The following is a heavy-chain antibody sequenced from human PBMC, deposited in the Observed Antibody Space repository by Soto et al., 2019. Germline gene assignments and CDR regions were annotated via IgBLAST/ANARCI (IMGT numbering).Heavy chain of an antibody. CDR1: GFTFSSSG. CDR3: ATDCVWGSYRSYYFDY. V-gene: IGHV3-33*01. D-gene: IGHD3-16*02. J-gene: IGHJ4*02. Sequence: SLRLSCAASGFTFSSSGMHWVRQAPGKGLEWVAVIWYDGSNKYYADCVKGRFTISRDNSKNTLYLQMNSLRAEDTAVYYCATDCVWGSYRSYYFDYWGQGTLVTVSS. CDR2: IWYDGSNK.